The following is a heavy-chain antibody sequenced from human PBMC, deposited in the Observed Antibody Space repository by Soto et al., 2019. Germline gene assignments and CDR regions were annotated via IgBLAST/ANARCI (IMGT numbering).Heavy chain of an antibody. CDR2: IYPGDSDT. CDR3: ARGDFLTGYYKYYYYGMDV. CDR1: GYSFTTYW. V-gene: IGHV5-51*01. D-gene: IGHD3-9*01. J-gene: IGHJ6*02. Sequence: GESLKISCEGSGYSFTTYWIAWVRQMPGKGLEWMGIIYPGDSDTRYSPSFQGQVTISADKSISTAYLQWSSLKASDTAMYYCARGDFLTGYYKYYYYGMDVWGQGTTVTVSS.